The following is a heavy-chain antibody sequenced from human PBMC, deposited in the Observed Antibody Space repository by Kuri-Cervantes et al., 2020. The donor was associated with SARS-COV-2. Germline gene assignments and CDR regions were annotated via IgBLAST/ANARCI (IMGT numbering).Heavy chain of an antibody. CDR1: GVTFSSYG. Sequence: AESLRLTCAVSGVTFSSYGMHWVRQAPGKGLEWVAVISYDGSNKYYADSVKGRFTISRDNYKNTLYLQMNSLRAEDTAVYYCAKEEKVLRFLEWLGGMDVWGQGTTVPSP. D-gene: IGHD3-3*01. CDR2: ISYDGSNK. V-gene: IGHV3-30*18. CDR3: AKEEKVLRFLEWLGGMDV. J-gene: IGHJ6*02.